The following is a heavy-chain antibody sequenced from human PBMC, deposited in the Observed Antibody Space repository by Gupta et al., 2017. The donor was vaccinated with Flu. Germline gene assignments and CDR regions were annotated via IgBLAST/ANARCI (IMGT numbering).Heavy chain of an antibody. J-gene: IGHJ4*02. CDR2: VYFSGST. V-gene: IGHV4-39*01. D-gene: IGHD4-17*01. CDR3: ARNVNTARYFDS. Sequence: VSGGSISASLHYWAWIRQSPGKGLEWIGSVYFSGSTFYTPSLKSRVTISVDTSKNQFSLKXSXVTAADXAVYYCARNVNTARYFDSWGQGTLVTVSS. CDR1: GGSISASLHY.